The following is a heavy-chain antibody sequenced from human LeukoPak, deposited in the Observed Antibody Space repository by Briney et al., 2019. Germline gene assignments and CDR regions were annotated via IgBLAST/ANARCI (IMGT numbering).Heavy chain of an antibody. J-gene: IGHJ4*02. CDR3: ARDRADSSGYYYRFDY. D-gene: IGHD3-22*01. CDR1: GYTFTSYD. Sequence: SVKVSCKASGYTFTSYDISWVRQAPGQGLEWMGGIIPIFGTANYAQKFQGRVTITTDESTSTAYMELSSLRSEDTAVYYCARDRADSSGYYYRFDYWGQGTLVTVSS. CDR2: IIPIFGTA. V-gene: IGHV1-69*05.